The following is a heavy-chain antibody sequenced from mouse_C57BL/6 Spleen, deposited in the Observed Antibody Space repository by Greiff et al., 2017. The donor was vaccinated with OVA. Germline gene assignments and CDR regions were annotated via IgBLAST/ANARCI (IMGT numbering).Heavy chain of an antibody. Sequence: VQLQQSDAELVKPGASVKISCKASGYTFTDYTIHWMKQRPEQGLEWIGYIYPRDGSTKYTDKFKGQVTFTADKSTSTAYMQLNSLTSEDSAVDFYARSSWACYCDYWGQGTTLTVSS. V-gene: IGHV1-78*01. CDR2: IYPRDGST. J-gene: IGHJ2*01. D-gene: IGHD4-1*01. CDR1: GYTFTDYT. CDR3: ARSSWACYCDY.